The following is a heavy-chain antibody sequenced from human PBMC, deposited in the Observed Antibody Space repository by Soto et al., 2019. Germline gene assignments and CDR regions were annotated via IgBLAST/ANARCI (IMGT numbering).Heavy chain of an antibody. V-gene: IGHV1-3*01. D-gene: IGHD2-15*01. J-gene: IGHJ5*02. Sequence: KFQGRVTITRDTSASTAYMELSSLRSEDTAVYYCARDLRGWQNNWFDPWGQGTLVTVSS. CDR3: ARDLRGWQNNWFDP.